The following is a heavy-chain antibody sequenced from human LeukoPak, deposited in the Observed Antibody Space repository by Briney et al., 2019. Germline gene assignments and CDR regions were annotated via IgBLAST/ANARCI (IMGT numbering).Heavy chain of an antibody. CDR3: EKDIRVRDNWFDP. J-gene: IGHJ5*02. CDR2: ISGSGGST. CDR1: GFTFSSYA. Sequence: PGGSLRLSCAASGFTFSSYAMSWVRQAPGKGLEWVSAISGSGGSTYYADSVKGRFTISRDNSKNTLYLQMSSLRAEDTAVYYCEKDIRVRDNWFDPWGQGTLVTVSS. V-gene: IGHV3-23*01. D-gene: IGHD3-10*01.